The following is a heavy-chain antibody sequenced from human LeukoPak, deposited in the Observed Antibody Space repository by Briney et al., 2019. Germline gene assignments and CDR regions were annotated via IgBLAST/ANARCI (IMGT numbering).Heavy chain of an antibody. CDR3: AKDWGPNNWNYRGGAFDI. V-gene: IGHV3-30*02. CDR1: GFTFSSYG. Sequence: AGGSLRLSCAASGFTFSSYGMHWVRQAPGKGLEWVAFIRYDGSNKYYADSVKGRFTISRDNSKNTLYLQMNSLRAEDTAVYYCAKDWGPNNWNYRGGAFDIWGQGAMVTVSS. D-gene: IGHD1-7*01. J-gene: IGHJ3*02. CDR2: IRYDGSNK.